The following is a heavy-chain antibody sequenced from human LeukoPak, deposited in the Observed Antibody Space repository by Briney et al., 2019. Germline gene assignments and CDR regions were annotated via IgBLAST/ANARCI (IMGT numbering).Heavy chain of an antibody. CDR2: IYYSGST. V-gene: IGHV4-30-4*01. CDR1: GGSISSGDHY. CDR3: ARVSISSWYFDY. Sequence: SETLSLTCTVSGGSISSGDHYWSWIRQPPGKGLEWIGYIYYSGSTYSNPSLNSRVTMSVDTSKNQFSLKLSSVTAADTAVYYCARVSISSWYFDYWGQGTLVTVSS. D-gene: IGHD6-13*01. J-gene: IGHJ4*02.